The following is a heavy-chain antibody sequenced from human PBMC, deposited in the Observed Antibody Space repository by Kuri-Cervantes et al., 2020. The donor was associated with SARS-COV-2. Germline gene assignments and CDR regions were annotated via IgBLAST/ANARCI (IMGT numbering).Heavy chain of an antibody. CDR3: AREARQYCDSSTCYVGPSDDY. V-gene: IGHV3-69-1*01. Sequence: ETLSLTCVASGFSFCDYAMNWVRQAPGKSLEWISYITSRPTMYYADSVKGRFTVSRDNAKDSVYLQMNNLRVEDTAVYYCAREARQYCDSSTCYVGPSDDYWGQGTLVTVSS. J-gene: IGHJ4*02. CDR1: GFSFCDYA. CDR2: ITSRPTM. D-gene: IGHD2-2*01.